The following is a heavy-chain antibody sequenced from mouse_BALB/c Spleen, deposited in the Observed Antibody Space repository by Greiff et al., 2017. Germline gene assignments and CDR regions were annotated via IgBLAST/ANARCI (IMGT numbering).Heavy chain of an antibody. CDR1: GFAFSSYD. Sequence: DVMLVESGGGLVKPGGSLKLSCAASGFAFSSYDMSWVRQTPEKRLEWVAYISSGGGSTYYPDTVKGRFTISRDNAKNTLYLQMSSLKSEDTAMYYCARITGTWAWFAYWGQGTLVTVSA. J-gene: IGHJ3*01. CDR3: ARITGTWAWFAY. D-gene: IGHD4-1*01. CDR2: ISSGGGST. V-gene: IGHV5-12-1*01.